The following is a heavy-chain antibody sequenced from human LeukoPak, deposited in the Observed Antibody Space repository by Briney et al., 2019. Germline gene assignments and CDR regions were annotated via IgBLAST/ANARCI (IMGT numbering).Heavy chain of an antibody. CDR2: ISYDGSNK. V-gene: IGHV3-30*18. Sequence: GGSLRLSCAASGFTFSSYGMHWVRQAPGKGLEWVAVISYDGSNKYYADSVKGRFTISRDNSKNTLYLQMNSLGAEDTAVYYCAKLKWRTDPKDAFDIWGQGTMVTVSS. CDR1: GFTFSSYG. D-gene: IGHD2-15*01. J-gene: IGHJ3*02. CDR3: AKLKWRTDPKDAFDI.